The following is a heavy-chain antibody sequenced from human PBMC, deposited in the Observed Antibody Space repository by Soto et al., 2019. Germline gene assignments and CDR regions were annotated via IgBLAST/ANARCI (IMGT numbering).Heavy chain of an antibody. Sequence: PSETLSLTCTVSGNSIGDYYWSWFRQSPGKGLEWIGYIYGSGSTNYNPSLKSRVTISADTSKNQFSLKLTSVTAADTAVYYCARRRIGDYWGQGTPVTSPQ. CDR2: IYGSGST. CDR1: GNSIGDYY. CDR3: ARRRIGDY. V-gene: IGHV4-59*08. J-gene: IGHJ4*02. D-gene: IGHD3-3*01.